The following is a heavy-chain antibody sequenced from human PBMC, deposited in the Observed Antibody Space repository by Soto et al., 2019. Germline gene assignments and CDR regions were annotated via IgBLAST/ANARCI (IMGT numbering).Heavy chain of an antibody. J-gene: IGHJ4*02. CDR3: ARGQEGVVATH. CDR2: VKDGGHT. V-gene: IGHV4-34*01. Sequence: QVQPQQWGAGLLKPSETLSLNCAVTGGSLSGYYWSWIRQPPGKGLEWIGEVKDGGHTNYSPSLRGRVTISSDTSNNQFSPRLNSVTAADTGVYYCARGQEGVVATHWDQGSLVTVSS. CDR1: GGSLSGYY. D-gene: IGHD5-12*01.